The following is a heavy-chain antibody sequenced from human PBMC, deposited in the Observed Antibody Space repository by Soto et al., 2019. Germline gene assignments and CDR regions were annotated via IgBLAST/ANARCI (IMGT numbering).Heavy chain of an antibody. CDR2: IYHSGST. J-gene: IGHJ6*02. V-gene: IGHV4-4*02. CDR1: GGSISSSNW. Sequence: SETLSLTCAVSGGSISSSNWWSWVRQPPGKGLEWIGEIYHSGSTNYNPSLKSRVTISVDKSKNQFSLKLSSVTAADTAVYYCARWFGYSYGYHYYYYGMDVWGQGTTVTVSS. CDR3: ARWFGYSYGYHYYYYGMDV. D-gene: IGHD5-18*01.